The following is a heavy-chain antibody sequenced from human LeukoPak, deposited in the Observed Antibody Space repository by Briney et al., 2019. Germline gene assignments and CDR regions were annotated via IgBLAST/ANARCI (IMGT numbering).Heavy chain of an antibody. CDR2: IYPGDSDT. D-gene: IGHD1-20*01. CDR1: VYSFTSYW. V-gene: IGHV5-51*01. Sequence: GESLKISCESSVYSFTSYWIGWVRQMPGKGLEWMGIIYPGDSDTRYSPSFQGQVTISAAKSISTAYLQWSSLTASDTALYCCATPGVSGTTNYFDYWGQGTLVTVSS. J-gene: IGHJ4*02. CDR3: ATPGVSGTTNYFDY.